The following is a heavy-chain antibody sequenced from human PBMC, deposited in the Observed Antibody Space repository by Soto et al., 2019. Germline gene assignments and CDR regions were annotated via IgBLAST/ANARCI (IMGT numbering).Heavy chain of an antibody. Sequence: GGSLRLSCAASGFTLSNYWMSWVRQAPGKGLEWVSVISEDGDSTYYADSVRGRFTISRDNSKNTLYLQMNSLRAEDTAVYYCAKDRDGAAAGPTKFYGMDVWGQGTTVTVSS. CDR3: AKDRDGAAAGPTKFYGMDV. V-gene: IGHV3-23*01. D-gene: IGHD6-13*01. CDR2: ISEDGDST. J-gene: IGHJ6*02. CDR1: GFTLSNYW.